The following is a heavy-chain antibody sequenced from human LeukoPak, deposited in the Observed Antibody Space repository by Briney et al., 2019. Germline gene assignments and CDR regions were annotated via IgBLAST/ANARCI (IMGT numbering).Heavy chain of an antibody. CDR1: GFTFSSYW. Sequence: GGSLRLPCAASGFTFSSYWMHWVRQAPGKGLVWVSRINGDGSITRYADSVKGRFTISRDNAKNTLYLQMNSLRGEDTAVYYCARDLGTTNYYFDYWGQGTPVTVSS. CDR3: ARDLGTTNYYFDY. V-gene: IGHV3-74*01. CDR2: INGDGSIT. J-gene: IGHJ4*02. D-gene: IGHD1-26*01.